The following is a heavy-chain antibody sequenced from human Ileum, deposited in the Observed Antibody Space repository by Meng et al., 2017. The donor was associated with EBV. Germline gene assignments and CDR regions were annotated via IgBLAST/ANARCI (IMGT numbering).Heavy chain of an antibody. J-gene: IGHJ4*02. CDR3: ARDYYYDSSPTPDY. CDR1: GGSISSSSYY. Sequence: QLQPQESGPGLVKPSETLSLPCTVSGGSISSSSYYWGWIRQPPGKGLEWIGSIYYSGSTYYNPSLKSRVTISVDTSKNQFSLKLSSVTAADTAVYYCARDYYYDSSPTPDYWGQGTLVTVSS. CDR2: IYYSGST. V-gene: IGHV4-39*07. D-gene: IGHD3-22*01.